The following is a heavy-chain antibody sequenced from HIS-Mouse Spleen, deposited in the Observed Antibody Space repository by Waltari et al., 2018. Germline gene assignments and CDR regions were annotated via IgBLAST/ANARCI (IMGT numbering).Heavy chain of an antibody. CDR2: ISDDGSTK. V-gene: IGHV3-30*04. Sequence: QVQLVESGGGVVQPGRSLRLSCAASGFTFSSYAMHWVRQAPGKGLEWWAVISDDGSTKYYADSVKGRFTISRDNSKNTLYLQMNSLRAEDTAVYYCAREWVAGSFDYWGQGTLVTVSS. D-gene: IGHD6-19*01. J-gene: IGHJ4*02. CDR3: AREWVAGSFDY. CDR1: GFTFSSYA.